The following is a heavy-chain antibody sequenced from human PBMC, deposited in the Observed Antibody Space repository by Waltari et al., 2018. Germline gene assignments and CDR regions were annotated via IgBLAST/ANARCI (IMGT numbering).Heavy chain of an antibody. CDR2: IYYSGST. Sequence: QLQLQESGPGLVKPSETLSLTCTVSGGSISSSSYYWGWIRQPPGKGLEWIGSIYYSGSTYYNPSLKSRVTISVDTSKNQFSLKLSSVTAADTAVYYCARIRRDGYNRRFDPWGQGTLVTVSS. D-gene: IGHD5-12*01. J-gene: IGHJ5*02. CDR1: GGSISSSSYY. V-gene: IGHV4-39*07. CDR3: ARIRRDGYNRRFDP.